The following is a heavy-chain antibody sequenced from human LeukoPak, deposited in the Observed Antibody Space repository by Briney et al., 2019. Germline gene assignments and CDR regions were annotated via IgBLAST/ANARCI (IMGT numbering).Heavy chain of an antibody. CDR1: GFTFSSYG. CDR3: ASKKSGRYYFDY. D-gene: IGHD5-12*01. CDR2: IRYDGSNK. Sequence: GGSLRLSCAASGFTFSSYGMHWVRQAPGKGLEWVAFIRYDGSNKYYADSVKGRFTISRDNSKNSLYLQMNSLRAEDTAVYYCASKKSGRYYFDYWGQGTLVTVSS. V-gene: IGHV3-30*02. J-gene: IGHJ4*02.